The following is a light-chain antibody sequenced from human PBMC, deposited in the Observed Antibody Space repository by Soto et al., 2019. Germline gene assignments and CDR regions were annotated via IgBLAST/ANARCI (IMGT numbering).Light chain of an antibody. J-gene: IGKJ1*01. CDR3: QQYYSTPWT. CDR2: WAS. V-gene: IGKV4-1*01. Sequence: DIVMTQSPDSLAVSLGERATINCKSSQSVLYSSNNKNYLAWYQQKPGQPPKLLISWASTRESGVPDRFSGSGSGTDFTLTISSLQAEDVAVDSCQQYYSTPWTFGQGTKVEIK. CDR1: QSVLYSSNNKNY.